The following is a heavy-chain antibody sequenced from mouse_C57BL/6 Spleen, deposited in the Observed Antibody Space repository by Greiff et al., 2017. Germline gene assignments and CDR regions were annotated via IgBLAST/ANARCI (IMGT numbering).Heavy chain of an antibody. V-gene: IGHV14-4*01. Sequence: EVQLQQSGAELVRPGASVKLSCTASGFNIKDAYMHWVKQRPEQGLEWIGWIDPENGDTEYASKFQGKATITADTSSNTAYLQLSSLTSEDTAVYYCTTNVVATGFDYWGQGTTRTVSS. J-gene: IGHJ2*01. CDR1: GFNIKDAY. CDR3: TTNVVATGFDY. CDR2: IDPENGDT. D-gene: IGHD1-1*01.